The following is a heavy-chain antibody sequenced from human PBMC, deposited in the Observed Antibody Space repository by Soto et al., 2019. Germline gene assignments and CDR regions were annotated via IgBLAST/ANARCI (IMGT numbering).Heavy chain of an antibody. Sequence: QLQLRESGPGLVKPSETLSLNCSVSGGSVSISTYYWAWVRQTPGKGLEWLGSILHSGSTYYNPSLKSRLTLSVDTSEDQFSLNLSSVTATDTGVYYCATLPAAMYFYGSDVWGPGTTVTVSS. CDR3: ATLPAAMYFYGSDV. D-gene: IGHD2-2*01. J-gene: IGHJ6*02. V-gene: IGHV4-39*01. CDR2: ILHSGST. CDR1: GGSVSISTYY.